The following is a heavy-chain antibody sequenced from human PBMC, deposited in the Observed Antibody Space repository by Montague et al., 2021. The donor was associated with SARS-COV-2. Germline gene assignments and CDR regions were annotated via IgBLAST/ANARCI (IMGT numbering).Heavy chain of an antibody. CDR1: SGSISNYY. J-gene: IGHJ6*02. Sequence: SETLSLTCTVSSGSISNYYCGGLRRPPAKGRVGCGVISYIDSTNYNPSCESGVSISIDTSKSRFSPRVMSVIAAETAVYYCARSVQFAYGLDVWGQGTTVTISS. CDR3: ARSVQFAYGLDV. V-gene: IGHV4-59*08. D-gene: IGHD3-16*01. CDR2: ISYIDST.